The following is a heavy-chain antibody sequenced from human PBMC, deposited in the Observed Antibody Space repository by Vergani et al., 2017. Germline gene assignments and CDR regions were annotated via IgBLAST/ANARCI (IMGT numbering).Heavy chain of an antibody. J-gene: IGHJ6*02. CDR1: GFTFSNAW. Sequence: EVQLVESGGGLVKPGGSLRLSCAASGFTFSNAWMSWVRQAPGKGLEWVGRIKSKTDGGTTDYAAPVKGRFTISRDDSKNTLYLQMNSLKTEDTAVYYCTTEPTRVIGGVIDGYYYGMDVWGQGTTVTVSS. CDR2: IKSKTDGGTT. D-gene: IGHD3-16*02. V-gene: IGHV3-15*01. CDR3: TTEPTRVIGGVIDGYYYGMDV.